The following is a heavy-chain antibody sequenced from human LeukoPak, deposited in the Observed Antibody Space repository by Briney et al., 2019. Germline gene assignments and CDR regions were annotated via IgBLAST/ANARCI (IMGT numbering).Heavy chain of an antibody. V-gene: IGHV3-33*01. CDR1: GFTFGDYA. CDR3: ARGPGGRTNFHYYGMDV. D-gene: IGHD1-26*01. J-gene: IGHJ6*02. Sequence: GGSLRLSCTASGFTFGDYAMTWVRQAPGKGLEWVAVIWYDGSNKYYADSVKGRFTISRDNSKNTLCLQMNSLRVEDTAVYYCARGPGGRTNFHYYGMDVWGQGTTVTVSS. CDR2: IWYDGSNK.